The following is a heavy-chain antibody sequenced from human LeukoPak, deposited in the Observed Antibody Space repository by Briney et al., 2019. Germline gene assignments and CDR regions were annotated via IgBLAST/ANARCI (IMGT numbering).Heavy chain of an antibody. Sequence: SVKVSCKAPGGTFSSYAISWVRQAPGQGLEWMGGIIPIFGTANYAQKFQGRVTITTDESTSTAYMELSSLRSEDTAAYYCARDSNIAAAGYMDVWGKGTTVTVSS. CDR1: GGTFSSYA. D-gene: IGHD6-13*01. CDR2: IIPIFGTA. V-gene: IGHV1-69*05. J-gene: IGHJ6*03. CDR3: ARDSNIAAAGYMDV.